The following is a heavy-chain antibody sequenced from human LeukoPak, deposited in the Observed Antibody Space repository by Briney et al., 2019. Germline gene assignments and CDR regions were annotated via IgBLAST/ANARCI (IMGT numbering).Heavy chain of an antibody. CDR2: IRYDGSNK. D-gene: IGHD2-2*01. CDR3: AKDRGVVPAAISAEYFQH. J-gene: IGHJ1*01. Sequence: PGGSLRLSCAASGFTFSSYGMHWVRQAPGKGLEWVAFIRYDGSNKYYADSVKGRFTISRDNSKNTLYLQMNSLRAEDTAVYYCAKDRGVVPAAISAEYFQHWGQGTLVTVSS. V-gene: IGHV3-30*02. CDR1: GFTFSSYG.